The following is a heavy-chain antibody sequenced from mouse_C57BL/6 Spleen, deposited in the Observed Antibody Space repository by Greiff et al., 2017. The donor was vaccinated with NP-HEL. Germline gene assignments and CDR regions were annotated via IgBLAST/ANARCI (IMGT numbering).Heavy chain of an antibody. CDR3: ARRDYSSYLFAY. D-gene: IGHD2-5*01. J-gene: IGHJ3*01. CDR1: GYTFTSYW. V-gene: IGHV1-61*01. CDR2: IYPSDSET. Sequence: QVQLQQPGAELVRPGSSVKLSCKASGYTFTSYWMDWVKQRPGQGLEWIGNIYPSDSETHYNQKFKDKATLTVDKSSSTAYMQLSSLTSEDSAVYYCARRDYSSYLFAYWGQGTLVTVSA.